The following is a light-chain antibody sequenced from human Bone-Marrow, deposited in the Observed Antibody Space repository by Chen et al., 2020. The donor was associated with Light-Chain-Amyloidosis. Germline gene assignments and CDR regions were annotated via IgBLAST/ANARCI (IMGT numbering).Light chain of an antibody. Sequence: QPVLTQPPSSSASPGESARLTCTLPSDINVGSYNIYWYQQKPGSPPRYPLYYYSDSHKGQGSGVPSRCSGFKDASAATGILLISGLRSEDEAECYYMRWPSNAWVFGGGTRLTVL. CDR1: SDINVGSYN. J-gene: IGLJ3*02. V-gene: IGLV5-37*01. CDR3: MRWPSNAWV. CDR2: YYSDSHK.